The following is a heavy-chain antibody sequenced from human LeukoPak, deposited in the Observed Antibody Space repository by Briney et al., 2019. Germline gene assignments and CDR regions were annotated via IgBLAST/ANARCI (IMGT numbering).Heavy chain of an antibody. V-gene: IGHV2-5*02. CDR3: ARTPFLEWLSSYYFDY. CDR1: GFSLSTSGVG. D-gene: IGHD3-3*01. J-gene: IGHJ4*02. CDR2: IYWDDDK. Sequence: SGPTLVNPTQSLTLTCTFSGFSLSTSGVGVGWIRQPPGRALEWLALIYWDDDKRYSPSLKSRLTITKDTSKNQVVLTMTNMDPVDTATYYRARTPFLEWLSSYYFDYWGQGTLVTVSS.